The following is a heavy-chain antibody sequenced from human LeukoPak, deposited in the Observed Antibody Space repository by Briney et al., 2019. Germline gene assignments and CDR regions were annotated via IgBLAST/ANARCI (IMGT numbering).Heavy chain of an antibody. D-gene: IGHD3-22*01. CDR1: GYSFQDYW. CDR3: ARHGSAYYADY. CDR2: IFPHDSDT. J-gene: IGHJ4*02. Sequence: GESLKISCKGSGYSFQDYWIGWVRQMPGKGPELMGRIFPHDSDTKYSPSFEGQVTISVDKSISTAYLQWSSLKASDTAMYYCARHGSAYYADYWGQGTLVTVSP. V-gene: IGHV5-51*01.